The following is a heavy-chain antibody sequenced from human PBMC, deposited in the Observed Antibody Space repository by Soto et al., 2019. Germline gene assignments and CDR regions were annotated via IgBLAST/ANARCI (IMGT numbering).Heavy chain of an antibody. Sequence: QVQLVQSGAEVKKPGSSVKVSCKASGDSFSRYAISWVRQAPGQGLEWMGGIIPSFGTANYAQKFQGRVTITADESRVTAQMELSSLRSEDTGVYYCVRVAEQAECYGMVVGGQGTTLTVSS. V-gene: IGHV1-69*12. CDR2: IIPSFGTA. CDR1: GDSFSRYA. J-gene: IGHJ6*02. D-gene: IGHD1-1*01. CDR3: VRVAEQAECYGMVV.